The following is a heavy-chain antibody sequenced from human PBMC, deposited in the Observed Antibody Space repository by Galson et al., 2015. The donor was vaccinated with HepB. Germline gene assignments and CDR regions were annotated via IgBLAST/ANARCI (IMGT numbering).Heavy chain of an antibody. CDR1: GFTFSSYA. J-gene: IGHJ4*02. Sequence: SLRLSCAASGFTFSSYAMRWVRQAPGKGLEWVAVISYDGSNKYYADSVKGRFTISRDNSKNTLYLQMNSLRAEDTAVYYCARDRQQWLVRNYFDYWGQGTLVTVSS. V-gene: IGHV3-30-3*01. CDR2: ISYDGSNK. CDR3: ARDRQQWLVRNYFDY. D-gene: IGHD6-19*01.